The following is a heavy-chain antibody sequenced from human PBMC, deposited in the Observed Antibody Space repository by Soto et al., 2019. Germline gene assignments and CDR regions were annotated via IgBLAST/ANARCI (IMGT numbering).Heavy chain of an antibody. CDR2: ISGSSDNT. D-gene: IGHD2-15*01. CDR1: GFTISTYV. CDR3: AKDRKGSYCSGGTCYSFDY. V-gene: IGHV3-23*01. Sequence: EVQLLESGGGLVQPGGSLRLSCAASGFTISTYVMSWVRQAPGKGLEWVSAISGSSDNTYYADSARGRFTISRDPSKRTLYLQMNSLRAEDTAVYYCAKDRKGSYCSGGTCYSFDYWGQGNLVTVSS. J-gene: IGHJ4*02.